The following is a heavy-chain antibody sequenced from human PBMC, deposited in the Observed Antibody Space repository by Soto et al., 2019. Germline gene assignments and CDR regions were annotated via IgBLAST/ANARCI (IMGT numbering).Heavy chain of an antibody. D-gene: IGHD3-22*01. CDR3: AREEGYYDSSGYLVY. Sequence: GASVKVSCKASGYTFTSYYMHWVRQAPGQGLEWMGIINPSGGSTSYAQKFQGRVTMTRDTSTSTVYMELSSLRSEDTAVYYCAREEGYYDSSGYLVYWGQGTLVTVSS. V-gene: IGHV1-46*01. J-gene: IGHJ4*02. CDR2: INPSGGST. CDR1: GYTFTSYY.